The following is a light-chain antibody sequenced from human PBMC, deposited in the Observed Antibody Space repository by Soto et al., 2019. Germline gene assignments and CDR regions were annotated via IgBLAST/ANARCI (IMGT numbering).Light chain of an antibody. J-gene: IGLJ2*01. V-gene: IGLV1-44*01. CDR3: AAWHDNLNGVV. CDR1: TSNIRRHT. CDR2: SNV. Sequence: QAAVTQPPSASGTPGQRVMMSCSGSTSNIRRHTVNWYQQLPGAAPKLLIYSNVQLPSGVPDRFSGSKSGTPAPLASSGLQAEDEVDYCCAAWHDNLNGVVLGGGTKLTVL.